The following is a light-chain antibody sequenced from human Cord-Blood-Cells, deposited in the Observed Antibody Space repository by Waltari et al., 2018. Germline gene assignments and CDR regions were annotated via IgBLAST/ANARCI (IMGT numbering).Light chain of an antibody. J-gene: IGKJ1*01. CDR3: QQYNSESWT. CDR1: QSISSW. V-gene: IGKV1-5*01. Sequence: DIQMTQSPSTLSASVGDRVTITCRASQSISSWLAWYQQKPGKAPKLLIYDASSLESGVPSRFSGSGSGTEFTLPISSLQHDYVATYYCQQYNSESWTFGQGTKVEIK. CDR2: DAS.